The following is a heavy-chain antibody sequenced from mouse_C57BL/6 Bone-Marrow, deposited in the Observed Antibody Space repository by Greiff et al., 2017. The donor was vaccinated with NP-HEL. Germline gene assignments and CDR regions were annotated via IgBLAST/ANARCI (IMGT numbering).Heavy chain of an antibody. Sequence: QLQQPGAELVKPGASVKLSCKASGYTFTSYWMHWVKQRPGQGLEWIGMIHPNSGSTNYNEKFKSKATLTVDKSSSTAYMQLSSLTSEDSAVYYGARSTMVTPLYAMDYWGQGTSVTVSS. V-gene: IGHV1-64*01. CDR2: IHPNSGST. D-gene: IGHD2-2*01. CDR3: ARSTMVTPLYAMDY. J-gene: IGHJ4*01. CDR1: GYTFTSYW.